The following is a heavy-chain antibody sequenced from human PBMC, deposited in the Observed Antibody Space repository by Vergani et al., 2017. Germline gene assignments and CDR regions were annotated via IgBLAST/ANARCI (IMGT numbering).Heavy chain of an antibody. D-gene: IGHD5-24*01. CDR2: IYYSGST. CDR3: AGDSRATYYYYMDV. CDR1: GGSISSGGYY. V-gene: IGHV4-31*03. Sequence: QVQLQESGPGLVKPSQTLSLTCTVSGGSISSGGYYWSWIRQHPGKGLEWIGYIYYSGSTYYNPSLKSRVTISVDTSKNQFSLKLSSVTAADTAVYYCAGDSRATYYYYMDVWGKGTTVTVSS. J-gene: IGHJ6*03.